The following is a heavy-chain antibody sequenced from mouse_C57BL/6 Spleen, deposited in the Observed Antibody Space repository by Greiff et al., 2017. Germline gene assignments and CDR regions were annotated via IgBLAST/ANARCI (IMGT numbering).Heavy chain of an antibody. CDR1: GYAFSSSW. J-gene: IGHJ4*01. CDR2: IYPGDGDT. D-gene: IGHD1-1*01. V-gene: IGHV1-82*01. CDR3: AREVSLTTVVAMDDAMDY. Sequence: QVQLQQSGPELVKPGASVKISCKASGYAFSSSWMNWVKQRPGKGLEWIGRIYPGDGDTNYNGKFKGKATLTADKSSSTAYMQLSSLTSEDSAVYFCAREVSLTTVVAMDDAMDYWGQGTSVTVSS.